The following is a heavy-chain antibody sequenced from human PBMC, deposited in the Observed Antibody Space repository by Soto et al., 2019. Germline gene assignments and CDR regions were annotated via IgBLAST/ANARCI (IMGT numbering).Heavy chain of an antibody. CDR3: AKGEGGYSGYDGGYHFDC. V-gene: IGHV3-30*18. Sequence: QVQLEESGGGVVQPGRSLRLSCAASGFTFSSYGMHWVRQAPGKGLEWVAVISYGGTNKYYADSVKGRFTSSRDNSKNTRYLQMSRLRVEGTAVYYCAKGEGGYSGYDGGYHFDCWGQGTLVTVSS. CDR1: GFTFSSYG. D-gene: IGHD5-12*01. J-gene: IGHJ4*02. CDR2: ISYGGTNK.